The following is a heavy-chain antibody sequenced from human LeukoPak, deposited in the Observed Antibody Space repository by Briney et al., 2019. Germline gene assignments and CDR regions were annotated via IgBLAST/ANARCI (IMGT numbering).Heavy chain of an antibody. CDR1: GFTFSSYE. D-gene: IGHD3-10*02. CDR3: AELGVTMIGGV. CDR2: ISSSGSTI. Sequence: GGSLRLSCAASGFTFSSYEMNWVRQAPGKGLEWVSYISSSGSTIYYADSVKGRFTISRDNAKNSLYLQMNSLRAEGTAVYYCAELGVTMIGGVWGKGTTVTISS. V-gene: IGHV3-48*03. J-gene: IGHJ6*04.